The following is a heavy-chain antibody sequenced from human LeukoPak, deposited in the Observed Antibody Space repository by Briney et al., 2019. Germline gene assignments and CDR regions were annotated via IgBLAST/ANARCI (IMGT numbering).Heavy chain of an antibody. D-gene: IGHD3-9*01. CDR3: ARRGGYDILTGYKNWFDP. CDR1: GFTFSSYS. V-gene: IGHV3-21*01. CDR2: ISSSSSYI. Sequence: NPGGSLRLSCAASGFTFSSYSMNWVRQAPGKGLECVSSISSSSSYIYYADSVKGRFTISRDNAKNSLYLQMNSLRAEDTAVYYCARRGGYDILTGYKNWFDPWGQGTLVTVSS. J-gene: IGHJ5*02.